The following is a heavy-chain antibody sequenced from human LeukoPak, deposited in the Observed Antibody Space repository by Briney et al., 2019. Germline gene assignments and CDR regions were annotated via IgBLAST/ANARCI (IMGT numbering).Heavy chain of an antibody. J-gene: IGHJ4*02. CDR1: GFTFSSYN. CDR2: ISYDGSNK. V-gene: IGHV3-30*18. CDR3: AKDAAAADTGHY. D-gene: IGHD2-8*02. Sequence: PGGSLRLSCAASGFTFSSYNMHWVRQAPGKGLEWVAVISYDGSNKYYADSVKGRFTISRDNSKNTLYLQMNSLRAEDTAVYYCAKDAAAADTGHYWGQGTLVTVSS.